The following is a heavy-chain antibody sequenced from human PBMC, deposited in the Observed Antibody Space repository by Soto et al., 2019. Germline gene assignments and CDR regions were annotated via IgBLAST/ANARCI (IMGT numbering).Heavy chain of an antibody. Sequence: SETLSLTCTVSGGSVSSGSYYWSWIRQPPGKGLEWIGYIYYSGSTNYNPSLKSRVTISVDTSKNQFSLKLSSVTAADTAVYYCARLTTVSAYYYGMDVWGQGTTVTVSS. J-gene: IGHJ6*02. CDR1: GGSVSSGSYY. CDR3: ARLTTVSAYYYGMDV. CDR2: IYYSGST. V-gene: IGHV4-61*01. D-gene: IGHD4-17*01.